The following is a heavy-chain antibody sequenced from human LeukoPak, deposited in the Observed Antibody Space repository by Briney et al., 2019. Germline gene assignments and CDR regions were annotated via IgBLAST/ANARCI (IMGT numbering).Heavy chain of an antibody. V-gene: IGHV4-38-2*02. CDR3: GRVGAAHPSDYGGYYYFDY. D-gene: IGHD4-23*01. CDR1: GGSISSYY. Sequence: SETLSLTCTDSGGSISSYYWGWIRQPPGKGLEWIGSIYHSGNTLYNPSLKSRVTISVDTSKNQFSLKLRSVTAADTAVYYCGRVGAAHPSDYGGYYYFDYWGQGNLVTVSS. J-gene: IGHJ4*02. CDR2: IYHSGNT.